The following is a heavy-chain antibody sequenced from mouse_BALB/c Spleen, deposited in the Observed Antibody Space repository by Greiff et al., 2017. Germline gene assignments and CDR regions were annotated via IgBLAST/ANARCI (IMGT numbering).Heavy chain of an antibody. CDR3: ASVGITPNY. CDR2: IDPANGNT. Sequence: EVQLQQSGAELVKPGASVKLSCTASGFNIKDTYMHWVKQRPEQGLEWIGRIDPANGNTKYDPNVQGKATITADTSSNTAYLQLSSLTSEDTAVYYCASVGITPNYWGQGTTPTVSS. CDR1: GFNIKDTY. V-gene: IGHV14-3*02. J-gene: IGHJ2*01. D-gene: IGHD2-4*01.